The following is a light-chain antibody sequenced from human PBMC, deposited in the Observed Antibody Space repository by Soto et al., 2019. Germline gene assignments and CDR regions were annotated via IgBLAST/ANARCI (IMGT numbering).Light chain of an antibody. J-gene: IGKJ3*01. CDR3: QHYGTSGL. Sequence: EIVLTQSPGTLSLSPGERATLSCRASQSVSDSYLAWYQQKPGQAPRLLIYASSRATGIPDRFSGSGSGTDFTLTISRLEPEYYAVYCCQHYGTSGLFGPGTKVDIK. V-gene: IGKV3-20*01. CDR1: QSVSDSY. CDR2: AS.